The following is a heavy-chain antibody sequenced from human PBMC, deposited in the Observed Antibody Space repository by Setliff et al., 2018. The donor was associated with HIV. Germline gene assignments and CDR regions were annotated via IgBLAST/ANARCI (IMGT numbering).Heavy chain of an antibody. J-gene: IGHJ3*01. Sequence: GESLKISCQGSEYSFTSHWIGWVRQMPGKGLEWMGIIHPVDSDARYSPSFQGQVTMSVDNSINTAYLQWGSLKAPDTAFYYCARHRHTAAGTLDAFDLWGQGTMVTVSS. CDR2: IHPVDSDA. CDR1: EYSFTSHW. CDR3: ARHRHTAAGTLDAFDL. D-gene: IGHD6-13*01. V-gene: IGHV5-51*01.